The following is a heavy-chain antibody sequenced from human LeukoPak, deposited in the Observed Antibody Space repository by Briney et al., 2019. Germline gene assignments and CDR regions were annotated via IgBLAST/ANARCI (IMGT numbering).Heavy chain of an antibody. Sequence: GGSLRLSCAASGFIFSDFRVHWVRQAPGKGLEWVAVVYTDGGNKYYVDSVAGRFTVSRDNSKNTLYLQMSSLRAEDTAIYFCARDGFGPHYFDYWGQGVLVTVSS. D-gene: IGHD3-16*01. CDR2: VYTDGGNK. J-gene: IGHJ4*02. CDR1: GFIFSDFR. V-gene: IGHV3-33*01. CDR3: ARDGFGPHYFDY.